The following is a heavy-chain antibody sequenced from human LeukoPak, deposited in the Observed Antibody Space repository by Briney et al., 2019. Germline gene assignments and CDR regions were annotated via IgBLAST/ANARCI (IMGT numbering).Heavy chain of an antibody. CDR3: ARHQGFTMIDR. J-gene: IGHJ4*02. D-gene: IGHD3-22*01. V-gene: IGHV4-61*08. Sequence: KPSETLSLTCTVSGGSISSGGYYWSWIRQPPGKGLEWIGYIYYSGSTNYNPSLKSRVTISVDTSKNQFSLKLSSVTAADTAVYYCARHQGFTMIDRWGQGTLVTVSS. CDR2: IYYSGST. CDR1: GGSISSGGYY.